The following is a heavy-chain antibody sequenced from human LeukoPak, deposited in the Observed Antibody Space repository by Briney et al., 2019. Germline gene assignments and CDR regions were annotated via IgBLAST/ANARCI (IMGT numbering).Heavy chain of an antibody. CDR1: GGSFSGYY. D-gene: IGHD6-13*01. V-gene: IGHV4-34*01. J-gene: IGHJ6*03. Sequence: SETLSLTCAVYGGSFSGYYWSWIRQAPGKGLEWIGEINHRGSINYNPSLKSRVTISVDTSKNQFSLKLISVTAADTAVYYCARGSPYSSSWGYYYYYYMDVWGKGTTVTVSS. CDR2: INHRGSI. CDR3: ARGSPYSSSWGYYYYYYMDV.